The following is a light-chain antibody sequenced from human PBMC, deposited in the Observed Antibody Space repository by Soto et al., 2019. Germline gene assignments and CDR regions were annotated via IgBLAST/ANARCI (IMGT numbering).Light chain of an antibody. CDR1: QSVRSY. J-gene: IGKJ4*01. CDR3: QQRSNWLT. Sequence: EIVLTQSPATLSLSPGERATLSCRASQSVRSYLAWYQQKPGQAPRLLIYDASNRATGIPARFSGSGSGTDFTLTISSLKPEDFAVYYCQQRSNWLTFGGGTKVDIK. CDR2: DAS. V-gene: IGKV3-11*01.